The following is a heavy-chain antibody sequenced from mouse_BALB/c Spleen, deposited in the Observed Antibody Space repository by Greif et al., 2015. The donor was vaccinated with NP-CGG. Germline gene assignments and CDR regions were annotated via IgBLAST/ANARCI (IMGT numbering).Heavy chain of an antibody. D-gene: IGHD2-1*01. CDR2: ISYSGST. CDR3: ATLLGYYYAMDY. V-gene: IGHV3-2*02. CDR1: GYSITSDYA. Sequence: EVQLQESGPGLVKPSQSLSLTCTVTGYSITSDYAWNWIRQFPGNKLEWMGYISYSGSTSYNPSLKSRISITRDTSKNQFFLQLNSVTTEDTATYYCATLLGYYYAMDYWGQGTSVTVSS. J-gene: IGHJ4*01.